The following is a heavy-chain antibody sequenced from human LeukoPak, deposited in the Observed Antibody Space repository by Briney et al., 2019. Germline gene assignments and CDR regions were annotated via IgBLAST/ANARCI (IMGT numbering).Heavy chain of an antibody. Sequence: GASVRASCKASGYTFTSYDINWVRQATGQGLEWMGWMNPNSGNTGYAQKFQGRVTITRNTSISTAYMELSSLRSEDTAVYYCARGCRYCTNGVCRYYFDYWGQGTLVTVSS. CDR2: MNPNSGNT. J-gene: IGHJ4*02. D-gene: IGHD2-8*01. CDR1: GYTFTSYD. V-gene: IGHV1-8*03. CDR3: ARGCRYCTNGVCRYYFDY.